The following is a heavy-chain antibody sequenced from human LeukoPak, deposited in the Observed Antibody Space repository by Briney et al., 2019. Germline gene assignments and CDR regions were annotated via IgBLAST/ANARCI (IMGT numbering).Heavy chain of an antibody. CDR1: GFTLSTYT. CDR2: INCRSNYI. V-gene: IGHV3-21*01. Sequence: PGRSLTLSCATTGFTLSTYTMNRLRQPPWNGLDLHSSINCRSNYIYYADSMKGRFTISRDNAKHSLYLQMNSLRDDDTAVYYCAREDGVVGTTSAFDIWGQGTMVTVSS. J-gene: IGHJ3*02. CDR3: AREDGVVGTTSAFDI. D-gene: IGHD1-26*01.